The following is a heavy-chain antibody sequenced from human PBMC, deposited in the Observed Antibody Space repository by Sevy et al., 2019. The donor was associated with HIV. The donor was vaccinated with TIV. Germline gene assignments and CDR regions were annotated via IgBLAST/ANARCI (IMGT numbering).Heavy chain of an antibody. V-gene: IGHV3-7*01. D-gene: IGHD2-15*01. Sequence: GGSLRLSCAASGFTFSSFWMSWVRQAPGKGLEWVANINQDGSQKYYVDSVKGRFTISRDNAKNSLYPQMNSLRADDTAVYYCARDEGWYAYGTWGQGTLVTVSS. CDR3: ARDEGWYAYGT. CDR1: GFTFSSFW. CDR2: INQDGSQK. J-gene: IGHJ5*02.